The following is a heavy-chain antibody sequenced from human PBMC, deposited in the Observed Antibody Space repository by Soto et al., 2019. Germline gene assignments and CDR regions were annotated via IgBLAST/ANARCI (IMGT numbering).Heavy chain of an antibody. Sequence: EVQLVESGGGLVKPGGSLRLSCAASGFTFTNTWMNWVRQAPGKGLEWVGRIKSKTDGGTTDYAAPVKGRFAISRDDSKTTLYLQMTSLKTADTAVYYCTAAPLYWGKGTLVTVSS. J-gene: IGHJ4*02. V-gene: IGHV3-15*07. CDR1: GFTFTNTW. CDR3: TAAPLY. CDR2: IKSKTDGGTT.